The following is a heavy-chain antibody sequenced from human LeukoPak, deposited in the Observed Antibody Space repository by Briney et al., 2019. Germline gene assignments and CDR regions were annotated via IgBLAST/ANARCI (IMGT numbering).Heavy chain of an antibody. Sequence: GGSLRLSCAASGFIFSNYAMYWVRQAPGKGLEWVSAISARSDNTYSADSVKGRFTLSSDSSKNTLYLQMNSLRADDTAVYYCAKWGDYDVLTGYYVSDFWGQGTLVTVSS. CDR2: ISARSDNT. CDR1: GFIFSNYA. D-gene: IGHD3-9*01. J-gene: IGHJ4*02. CDR3: AKWGDYDVLTGYYVSDF. V-gene: IGHV3-23*01.